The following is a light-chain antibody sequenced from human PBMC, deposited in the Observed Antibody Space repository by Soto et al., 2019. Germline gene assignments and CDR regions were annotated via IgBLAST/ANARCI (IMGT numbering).Light chain of an antibody. CDR1: SSNIGAGYD. J-gene: IGLJ3*02. Sequence: QSVLTQSPPVSGAPGQRVTISCTGSSSNIGAGYDVHWYQQFPGTAPKLLIYANTNRPSVVPDRFSGSKSGTSASLAITGLQPEDEADYYCQSYDSSLKNSVFGGGTKLTVL. CDR3: QSYDSSLKNSV. V-gene: IGLV1-40*01. CDR2: ANT.